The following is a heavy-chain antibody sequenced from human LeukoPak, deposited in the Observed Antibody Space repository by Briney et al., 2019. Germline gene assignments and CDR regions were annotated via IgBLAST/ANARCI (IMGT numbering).Heavy chain of an antibody. D-gene: IGHD5-12*01. V-gene: IGHV4-30-4*08. CDR3: ARAASDIVGVDY. CDR1: GGSISSGDYY. CDR2: IYYSGST. Sequence: SETLSLTCTVSGGSISSGDYYWSWIRQPPGKGLEWIGYIYYSGSTYYNPSLKSRVTISVDTSKNQFSLKLSSVTAADTAVYYCARAASDIVGVDYWGQGTLVTVSS. J-gene: IGHJ4*02.